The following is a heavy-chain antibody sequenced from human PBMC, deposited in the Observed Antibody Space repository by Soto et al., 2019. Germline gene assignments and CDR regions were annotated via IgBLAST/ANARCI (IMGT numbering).Heavy chain of an antibody. CDR2: IIPIFGTA. V-gene: IGHV1-69*13. CDR1: GGTFSSYA. CDR3: AREAEYSGYPSPCFDY. D-gene: IGHD5-12*01. Sequence: SVKVSCKASGGTFSSYAISWVRQAPGQGLEWMGGIIPIFGTANYAQKFQGRVTITADESTSTAYMELSSLRSEDTAVYYCAREAEYSGYPSPCFDYWGQGTLVTVSS. J-gene: IGHJ4*02.